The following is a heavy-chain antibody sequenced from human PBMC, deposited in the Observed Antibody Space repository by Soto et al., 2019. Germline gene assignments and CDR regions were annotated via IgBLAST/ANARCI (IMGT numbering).Heavy chain of an antibody. CDR1: GGAFTNYS. J-gene: IGHJ6*02. D-gene: IGHD1-1*01. V-gene: IGHV1-69*08. CDR2: IIPLHNTS. Sequence: ASVKVSCKVSGGAFTNYSLNWVRHSPGQGLEWLGGIIPLHNTSNYSEKFVSRLSVTADISSSTVYMHLSGLTSGDTATYYCASWSAWNPLYYHGMDVWGQGTTVTVSS. CDR3: ASWSAWNPLYYHGMDV.